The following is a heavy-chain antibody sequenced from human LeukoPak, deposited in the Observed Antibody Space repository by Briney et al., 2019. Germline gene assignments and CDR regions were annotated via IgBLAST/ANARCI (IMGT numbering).Heavy chain of an antibody. CDR1: GGTFSSYA. V-gene: IGHV1-69*13. J-gene: IGHJ4*02. Sequence: VASVKVSCKASGGTFSSYAISWVRQAPGQGLEWMGGIIPIFGTANYAQKFQGRVTITVDESTSTAYMELSSLRSEDAAVYYCARGIVATIFGFDYWGQGTLVTVSS. CDR2: IIPIFGTA. D-gene: IGHD5-12*01. CDR3: ARGIVATIFGFDY.